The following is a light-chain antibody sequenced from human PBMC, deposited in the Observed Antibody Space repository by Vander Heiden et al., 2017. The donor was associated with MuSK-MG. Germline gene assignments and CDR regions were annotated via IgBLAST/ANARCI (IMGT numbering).Light chain of an antibody. J-gene: IGKJ4*01. CDR1: QSVLYSSNNKNY. V-gene: IGKV4-1*01. CDR2: WAS. CDR3: QQDDSIPLT. Sequence: DIVMTQSPDSLAVSLGERATINCKSSQSVLYSSNNKNYLAWYQQKPGQPPKLLIYWASTRESGVPDRFSGSGSGTDFTLTISSLQAEDVAVYYCQQDDSIPLTFGGGTKVXIK.